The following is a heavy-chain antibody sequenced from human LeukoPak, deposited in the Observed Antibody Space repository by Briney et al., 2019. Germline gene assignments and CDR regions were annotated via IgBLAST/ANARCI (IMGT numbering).Heavy chain of an antibody. D-gene: IGHD2-8*01. V-gene: IGHV3-74*01. Sequence: PGGSLRLSCAASGFTFSSSWMHWVRQAPGKGLVWVSRINTDGSSTTYADSVKGRFTISRDHAKNTLYLQMSSLRAEDTAVYYCARRTQYCTNGVCYYYFDYWGQGTLVTVSS. J-gene: IGHJ4*02. CDR1: GFTFSSSW. CDR2: INTDGSST. CDR3: ARRTQYCTNGVCYYYFDY.